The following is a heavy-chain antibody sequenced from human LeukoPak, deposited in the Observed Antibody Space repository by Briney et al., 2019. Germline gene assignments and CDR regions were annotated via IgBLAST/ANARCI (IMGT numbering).Heavy chain of an antibody. CDR2: VSYDGSKK. J-gene: IGHJ4*01. V-gene: IGHV3-30*18. Sequence: GGSLRLSCAASGFTFSSYGMHWVRQPPGKGLEWVGFVSYDGSKKFYADFVKGRFSISRDNSKNTLYVQMNSLGAEDTALYYCAKLGFDSSGSHSLVDYWGQEPRSPSPQ. CDR1: GFTFSSYG. D-gene: IGHD3-22*01. CDR3: AKLGFDSSGSHSLVDY.